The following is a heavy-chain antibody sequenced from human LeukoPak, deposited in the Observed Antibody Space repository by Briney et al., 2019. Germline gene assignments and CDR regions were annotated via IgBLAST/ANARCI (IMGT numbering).Heavy chain of an antibody. J-gene: IGHJ4*02. Sequence: GRSLRLSCAASGFTFDDYAMHWVRQAPGKGLEWVSGISWNSGSIGYADSVKGRFTISRDNAKNSLYLQMNSLRAEDTALYYCAKGNSGWYWFDYWGQGTLVTVSS. D-gene: IGHD6-19*01. CDR2: ISWNSGSI. V-gene: IGHV3-9*01. CDR3: AKGNSGWYWFDY. CDR1: GFTFDDYA.